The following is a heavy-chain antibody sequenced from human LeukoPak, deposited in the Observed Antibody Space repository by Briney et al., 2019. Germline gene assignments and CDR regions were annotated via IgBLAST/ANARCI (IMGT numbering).Heavy chain of an antibody. D-gene: IGHD3-9*01. Sequence: SETLPLTCAVYGGSFSGYYWSWIRQPPGKGLEWIGEINHSGSTNYNPSLKSRVTISVDTSKNQFSLKLSSVTAADTAVYYCARGMSVLRYFGKRGPFDHWGQGTLVTVSS. CDR3: ARGMSVLRYFGKRGPFDH. CDR2: INHSGST. V-gene: IGHV4-34*01. J-gene: IGHJ4*02. CDR1: GGSFSGYY.